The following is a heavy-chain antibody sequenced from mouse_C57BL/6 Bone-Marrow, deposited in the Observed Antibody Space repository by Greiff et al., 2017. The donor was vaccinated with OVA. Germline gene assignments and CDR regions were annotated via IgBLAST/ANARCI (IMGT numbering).Heavy chain of an antibody. CDR2: INPNNGGT. CDR3: ARSGYYGRSPFAY. V-gene: IGHV1-18*01. J-gene: IGHJ3*01. D-gene: IGHD1-1*01. CDR1: GYTFTDYN. Sequence: EVQLQQSGPELVKPGASVKIPCKASGYTFTDYNMDWVKQSHGKSLEWIGEINPNNGGTIYNQKFKGKATLTVDKSSSTAYMELRSLTSEDTAVYYCARSGYYGRSPFAYWGQGTLVTVSA.